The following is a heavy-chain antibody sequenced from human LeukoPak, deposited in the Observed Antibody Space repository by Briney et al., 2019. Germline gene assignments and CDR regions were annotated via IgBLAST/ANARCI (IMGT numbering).Heavy chain of an antibody. V-gene: IGHV1-2*02. J-gene: IGHJ6*02. CDR2: INSNSGGT. CDR3: ARANYDILTGYSLSYYYYGMDV. CDR1: GYTFTDYY. D-gene: IGHD3-9*01. Sequence: ASVKVSCKASGYTFTDYYMHWVRQATRQRLECMGWINSNSGGTNYAQKFQGRVTMTRDTSISTAYMELSRLRSDDTAVYYCARANYDILTGYSLSYYYYGMDVWGQGTTVTVSS.